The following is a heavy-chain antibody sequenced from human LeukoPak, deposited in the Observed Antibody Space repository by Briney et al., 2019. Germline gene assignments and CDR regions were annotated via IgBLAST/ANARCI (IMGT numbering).Heavy chain of an antibody. J-gene: IGHJ6*03. V-gene: IGHV4-34*01. D-gene: IGHD3-3*01. CDR3: ARGIFGVVTAYYYYMDV. Sequence: PSETLSLTCAVYGGSFSGYYWSWIRQPSGKGLEWMGENNHSGSTNYNPSLKSRVTISVDTSKNQFSLKLSSVTAADTAVYYCARGIFGVVTAYYYYMDVWGKGTTVTVSS. CDR1: GGSFSGYY. CDR2: NNHSGST.